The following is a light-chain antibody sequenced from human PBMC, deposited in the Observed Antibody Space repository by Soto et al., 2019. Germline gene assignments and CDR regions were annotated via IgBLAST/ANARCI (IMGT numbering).Light chain of an antibody. V-gene: IGKV1-33*01. Sequence: DMQLTQSPLSLSASVGDRVTMTCQASQNINNYLNWYQRKPGRAPKLLIYDASNLEAGVPSRFRGSGSGTDFTFTISRLQPEDIATYYCHQYENLPTFGQGTRLEIK. CDR2: DAS. CDR3: HQYENLPT. CDR1: QNINNY. J-gene: IGKJ5*01.